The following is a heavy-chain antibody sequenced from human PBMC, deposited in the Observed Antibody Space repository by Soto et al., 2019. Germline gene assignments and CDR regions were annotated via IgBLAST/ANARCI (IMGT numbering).Heavy chain of an antibody. CDR1: GSSLSNARMV. Sequence: SGPTLVNPTETLTLTCTVSGSSLSNARMVVSWIRQPPGKALEWLAHIFSNDEKSYSTSPKRTLTISKDTSKSPVVLTMTSMDSVDTAPYYCARIGGFYYYGMDVWGQGT. D-gene: IGHD3-16*01. CDR3: ARIGGFYYYGMDV. J-gene: IGHJ6*02. V-gene: IGHV2-26*01. CDR2: IFSNDEK.